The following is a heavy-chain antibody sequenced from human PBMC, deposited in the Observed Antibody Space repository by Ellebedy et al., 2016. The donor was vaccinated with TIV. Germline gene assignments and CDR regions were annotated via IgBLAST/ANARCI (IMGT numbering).Heavy chain of an antibody. CDR1: GFTFSSYD. CDR2: ISYDANNK. V-gene: IGHV3-30*18. J-gene: IGHJ4*02. D-gene: IGHD1-7*01. Sequence: GESLKISCAASGFTFSSYDMHWVRQAPGKGLEWVALISYDANNKYYADSVKGRFTISRDNSKNTLYLQMNSLRAEDTAVYYCAKLPVAYNWNYADDYWGQGTLVTVSS. CDR3: AKLPVAYNWNYADDY.